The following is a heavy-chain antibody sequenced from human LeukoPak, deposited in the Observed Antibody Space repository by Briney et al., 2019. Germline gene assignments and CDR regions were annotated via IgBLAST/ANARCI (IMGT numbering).Heavy chain of an antibody. Sequence: GGSLRLSCAASGFTFSTYSMNWVRQAPGKGLEWVSYISSSSSTIYYADSVKGRFTISRDNAKNSLYLQMNSLRAEDTAVYYCARSCGGDCYSGFDYWGQGTLVTVSS. V-gene: IGHV3-48*01. J-gene: IGHJ4*02. D-gene: IGHD2-21*02. CDR1: GFTFSTYS. CDR3: ARSCGGDCYSGFDY. CDR2: ISSSSSTI.